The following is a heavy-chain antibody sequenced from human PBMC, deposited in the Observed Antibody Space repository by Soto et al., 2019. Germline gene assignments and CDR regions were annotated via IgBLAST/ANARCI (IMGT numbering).Heavy chain of an antibody. D-gene: IGHD3-22*01. J-gene: IGHJ4*02. V-gene: IGHV4-39*01. CDR2: VHYSGST. CDR1: GGSIRNNIYY. Sequence: QLQLQESGPGLVKPSETLSLTCSVSGGSIRNNIYYWGWIRQPPGKGLEWIATVHYSGSTSYTPSLKSRVTIPADTSSNQSSLRLNSVTAADTAVYYCARQHYYDSSGYYSWNWGQGTPVSVSS. CDR3: ARQHYYDSSGYYSWN.